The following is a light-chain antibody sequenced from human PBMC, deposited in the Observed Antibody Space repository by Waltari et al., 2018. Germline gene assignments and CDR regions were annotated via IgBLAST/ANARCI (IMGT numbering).Light chain of an antibody. V-gene: IGLV2-8*01. CDR3: SSYAGSNDYV. J-gene: IGLJ1*01. Sequence: QSALTQPPSASGSPGQSVTISCTGTSSDVGGYNYVSWYQQHPGKAPKLMIYEVSKRPAGVPSRFSGSKSGNAASLTVSWLQAEDEADYYCSSYAGSNDYVFGTGTKVTVL. CDR2: EVS. CDR1: SSDVGGYNY.